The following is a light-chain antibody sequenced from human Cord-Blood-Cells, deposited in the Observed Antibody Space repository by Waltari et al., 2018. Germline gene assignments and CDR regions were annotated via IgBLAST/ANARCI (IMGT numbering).Light chain of an antibody. Sequence: EIVMTQSPATLSVSPGERATLSCRASQSVSSNLAWYQQKPGLAPRLLIYGASTRPTGIPARFSGSGSGTEFTLTISSLQSEDFAVYYCQQYNNWPGTFGQGTKVEIK. CDR1: QSVSSN. J-gene: IGKJ1*01. V-gene: IGKV3-15*01. CDR2: GAS. CDR3: QQYNNWPGT.